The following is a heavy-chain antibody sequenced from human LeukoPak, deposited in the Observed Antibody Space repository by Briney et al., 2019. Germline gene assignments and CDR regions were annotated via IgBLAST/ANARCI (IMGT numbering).Heavy chain of an antibody. CDR2: IYYSGST. Sequence: PSETLSLTCTVSGGSISSSSYYWGWIRQPPGKGLEWIGSIYYSGSTYYNPSLKSRVTISVDTSKNQFSLKLSSVTAADTAVYYCARDGRRAVAGNLHWFDPWGQGTLVTVSS. V-gene: IGHV4-39*07. J-gene: IGHJ5*02. CDR1: GGSISSSSYY. CDR3: ARDGRRAVAGNLHWFDP. D-gene: IGHD6-19*01.